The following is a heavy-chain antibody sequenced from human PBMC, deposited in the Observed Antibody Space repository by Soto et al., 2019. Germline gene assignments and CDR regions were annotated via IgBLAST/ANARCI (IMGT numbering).Heavy chain of an antibody. Sequence: LRLSCAASGFTFRSFTMNWVRQAPGKGLEWVPTISSNSAYIYYTDALRGRSTISRDNAKNSLHLQMNSLRAEDTAVYYCTRDASRDSSARGWFDPWGPGTLVTVSS. CDR1: GFTFRSFT. CDR2: ISSNSAYI. CDR3: TRDASRDSSARGWFDP. J-gene: IGHJ5*02. V-gene: IGHV3-21*01. D-gene: IGHD6-13*01.